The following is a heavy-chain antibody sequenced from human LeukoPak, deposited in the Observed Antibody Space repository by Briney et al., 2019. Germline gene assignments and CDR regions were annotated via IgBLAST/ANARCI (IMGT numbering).Heavy chain of an antibody. J-gene: IGHJ4*02. CDR3: ARDSGSGSFDY. CDR1: GGSFSGYY. V-gene: IGHV4-34*01. CDR2: INHSGST. Sequence: SQTLSLTCAVYGGSFSGYYWSWIRQPPGKGLEWIGEINHSGSTNYNPSLKSRVTISVDTSKNQFSLKLSSVTAADTAVYYCARDSGSGSFDYWGQGTLVTVSS. D-gene: IGHD3-10*01.